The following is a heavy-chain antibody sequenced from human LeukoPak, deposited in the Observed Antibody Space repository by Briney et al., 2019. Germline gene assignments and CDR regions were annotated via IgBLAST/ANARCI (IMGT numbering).Heavy chain of an antibody. J-gene: IGHJ6*02. D-gene: IGHD2-2*01. V-gene: IGHV3-23*01. CDR2: ISGSGGST. CDR3: AKGSCSSTSCYPYYYYGMDV. CDR1: GFTFSSYA. Sequence: PGGSLRLSCAASGFTFSSYAMSWVRQAPGKGLEWVSAISGSGGSTYYADSVKGRFTISRDNSKNTLYLQMNGLRAEDTAVYYCAKGSCSSTSCYPYYYYGMDVWGQGTTVTVSS.